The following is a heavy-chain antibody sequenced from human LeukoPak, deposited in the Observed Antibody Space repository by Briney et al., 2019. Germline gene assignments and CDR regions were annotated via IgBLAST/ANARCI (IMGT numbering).Heavy chain of an antibody. V-gene: IGHV4-61*01. CDR1: GGSVSSGSYY. CDR3: AREGKSDGYNY. Sequence: SETLSLTCTVSGGSVSSGSYYWSWIRQPPGKGLEWIGYIYYSGSTNYNPSLKSRVTISVDTSKNQFSLKLSSVTAADTAVYYCAREGKSDGYNYWGQGTLVTVSS. D-gene: IGHD5-24*01. J-gene: IGHJ4*02. CDR2: IYYSGST.